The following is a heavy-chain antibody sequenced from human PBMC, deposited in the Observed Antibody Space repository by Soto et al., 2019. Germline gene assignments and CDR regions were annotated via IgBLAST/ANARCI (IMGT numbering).Heavy chain of an antibody. CDR3: ARHNSPFVVVPAAITGTGFDY. V-gene: IGHV4-39*01. D-gene: IGHD2-2*02. J-gene: IGHJ4*02. Sequence: SETLSLTCTVSGGSISSSSYYWGWIRQPPGKGLEWIGSIYYSGSTYYNPSLKSRVTISVGTSKNQFSLKLSSVTAADTAVYYCARHNSPFVVVPAAITGTGFDYWGQGTLVTVSS. CDR1: GGSISSSSYY. CDR2: IYYSGST.